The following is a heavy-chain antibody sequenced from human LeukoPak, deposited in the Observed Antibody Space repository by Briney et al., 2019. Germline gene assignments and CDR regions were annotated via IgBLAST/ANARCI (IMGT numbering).Heavy chain of an antibody. Sequence: PGGSLRLSCAASGFTFSSYWMSWVRQAPGKGLEWVANIKQDGSEKYYVDSVKGRFTISRDNAKNSLYLQMNSLRAEDTAVYYCARLFSGSYYDGYYFDYWGQGTLVTVSS. CDR3: ARLFSGSYYDGYYFDY. CDR2: IKQDGSEK. V-gene: IGHV3-7*01. CDR1: GFTFSSYW. J-gene: IGHJ4*02. D-gene: IGHD3-10*01.